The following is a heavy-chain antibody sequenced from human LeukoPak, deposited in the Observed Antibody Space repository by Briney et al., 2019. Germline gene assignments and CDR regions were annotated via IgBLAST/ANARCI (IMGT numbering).Heavy chain of an antibody. V-gene: IGHV3-30*02. CDR2: IRYDGSNK. J-gene: IGHJ4*02. Sequence: PGGSLRLSCAASGFTFSSYGMHWVRQAPGKGLEWVAFIRYDGSNKYYADSVKGRFTISRDNSKNTLYLQMNSLRAEDTAVYYCAKVAGSSSRFAYFDYWGQGTLVTVSS. D-gene: IGHD6-6*01. CDR3: AKVAGSSSRFAYFDY. CDR1: GFTFSSYG.